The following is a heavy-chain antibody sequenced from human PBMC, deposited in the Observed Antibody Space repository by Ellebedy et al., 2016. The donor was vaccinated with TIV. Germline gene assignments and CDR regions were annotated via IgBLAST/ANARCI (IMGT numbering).Heavy chain of an antibody. CDR1: GFTFNNAW. CDR3: TFGRFSSPGTAAFDI. J-gene: IGHJ3*02. CDR2: IKSKTDGGTT. D-gene: IGHD6-13*01. V-gene: IGHV3-15*01. Sequence: GGSLRLSXAASGFTFNNAWMNWVRQAPGKGLEWVGRIKSKTDGGTTDYAAPVKGRFTISRDDSKNTLYLQLNSLKTEDTAVYYCTFGRFSSPGTAAFDIWGQGTMVTVSS.